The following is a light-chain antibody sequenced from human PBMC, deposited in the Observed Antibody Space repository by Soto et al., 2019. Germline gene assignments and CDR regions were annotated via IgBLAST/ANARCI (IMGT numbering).Light chain of an antibody. Sequence: QSALTQPRSVSGSPGQSVTISCTGTSNDVGGYNLVSWYQQHPGKVPKLFIYDVSRRPSGVPDRFSGSKSGNTASLTISGLQAEDEADYYCSSYAGSYTLVFGGGTQLTVL. CDR1: SNDVGGYNL. V-gene: IGLV2-11*01. CDR2: DVS. CDR3: SSYAGSYTLV. J-gene: IGLJ2*01.